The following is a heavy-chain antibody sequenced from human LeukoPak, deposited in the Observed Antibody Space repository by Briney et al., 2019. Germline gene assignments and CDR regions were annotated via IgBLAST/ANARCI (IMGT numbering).Heavy chain of an antibody. CDR1: GFTVSSNY. Sequence: QSGGSLRLSCAASGFTVSSNYMSWVRQAPGKGLEWVAFIRGEAYGGATDYAASVKGRLTISRDDSKSIAYLQMSSLKTEDTAVYYCVASDHRYCSSTSCQFDYWGQGTLVTVSS. J-gene: IGHJ4*02. CDR2: IRGEAYGGAT. D-gene: IGHD2-2*01. CDR3: VASDHRYCSSTSCQFDY. V-gene: IGHV3-71*01.